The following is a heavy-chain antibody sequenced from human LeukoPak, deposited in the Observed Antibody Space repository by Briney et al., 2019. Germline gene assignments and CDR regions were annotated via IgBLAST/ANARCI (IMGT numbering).Heavy chain of an antibody. V-gene: IGHV3-53*01. J-gene: IGHJ2*01. CDR1: GFTVSSNH. D-gene: IGHD3-3*02. CDR2: FYSGGDT. Sequence: SGGSLRLSWAVSGFTVSSNHMSWVRQAPGKGQEWVSVFYSGGDTHYADSVKGRFTISRDNSKNTLYLQMNSLRAEDAAVYYCARDSTGYWYFDLWGRGTLVSVSS. CDR3: ARDSTGYWYFDL.